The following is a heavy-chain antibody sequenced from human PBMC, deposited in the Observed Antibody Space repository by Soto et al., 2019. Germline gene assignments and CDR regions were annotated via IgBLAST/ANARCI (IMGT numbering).Heavy chain of an antibody. CDR1: GGSISSGGYS. J-gene: IGHJ5*02. CDR2: IYHTGRT. CDR3: ARVEVPESSSWHPFDP. V-gene: IGHV4-30-2*01. Sequence: PSETLSLTCAVSGGSISSGGYSWSWLRQPPGKRLEWIGDIYHTGRTSYNPSLMSRVTMSVDTSKNQFSLKVTSVSAADTAVYYCARVEVPESSSWHPFDPWGQGTLDTVSS. D-gene: IGHD6-13*01.